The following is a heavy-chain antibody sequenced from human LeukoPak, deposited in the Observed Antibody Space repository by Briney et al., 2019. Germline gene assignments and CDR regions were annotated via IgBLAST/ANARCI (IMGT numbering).Heavy chain of an antibody. V-gene: IGHV3-20*01. CDR1: GFTFDDYG. Sequence: GGSLRLSCAASGFTFDDYGMSWVRQAPGKGLEWVSGINWNGGSTGYADSVKGRFTISRDNAKNSLYLQMNRLRAEDTALYHCARGGGSLPMDVWGQGTTVTVSS. CDR3: ARGGGSLPMDV. D-gene: IGHD1-26*01. CDR2: INWNGGST. J-gene: IGHJ6*02.